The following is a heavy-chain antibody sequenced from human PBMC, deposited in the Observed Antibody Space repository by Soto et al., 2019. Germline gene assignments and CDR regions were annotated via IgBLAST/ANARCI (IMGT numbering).Heavy chain of an antibody. CDR1: GYTFTSYG. Sequence: ASVKVSCKASGYTFTSYGISWVRQAPGQGLEWMGWISAYNGNTNYAQRLQGRVTMTTDTSTSTAYMELRSLRAEDTAVYYCAKMGSMVRGVIPPLYFDYWGQGTLVTVSS. CDR3: AKMGSMVRGVIPPLYFDY. CDR2: ISAYNGNT. J-gene: IGHJ4*02. D-gene: IGHD3-10*01. V-gene: IGHV1-18*01.